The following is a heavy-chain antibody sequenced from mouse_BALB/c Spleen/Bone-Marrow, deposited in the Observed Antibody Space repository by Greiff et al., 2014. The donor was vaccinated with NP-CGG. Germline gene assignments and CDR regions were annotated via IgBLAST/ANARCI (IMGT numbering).Heavy chain of an antibody. D-gene: IGHD1-1*01. Sequence: EVKLMESGGGLVQPGGSRKLSCAASGFTFSSFGMHWVRQAPEKGLEWDAYISSGSSTIYYADTVKGRFTISRDNPKNTLFLQMTSLRSEDTAMYYCARSYYGSSYYFDYWGQGTTLTVSS. CDR2: ISSGSSTI. J-gene: IGHJ2*01. CDR3: ARSYYGSSYYFDY. V-gene: IGHV5-17*02. CDR1: GFTFSSFG.